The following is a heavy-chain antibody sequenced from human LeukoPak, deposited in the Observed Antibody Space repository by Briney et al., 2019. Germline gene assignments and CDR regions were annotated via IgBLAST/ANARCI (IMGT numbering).Heavy chain of an antibody. V-gene: IGHV4-59*01. Sequence: SETLSLTCTVSGGSISSYYWSWIRQPPGKGQEWIGYINYSGSTNYNPSLKSRVTISVDTSKNQFSLILGSVTTADTAVYYCARQEVIVVPPAANWFDSWGQGTLVTVSS. CDR1: GGSISSYY. J-gene: IGHJ5*01. CDR2: INYSGST. CDR3: ARQEVIVVPPAANWFDS. D-gene: IGHD2-2*01.